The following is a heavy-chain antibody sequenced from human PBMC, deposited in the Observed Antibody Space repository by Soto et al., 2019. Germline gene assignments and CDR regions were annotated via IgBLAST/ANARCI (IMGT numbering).Heavy chain of an antibody. V-gene: IGHV3-23*01. D-gene: IGHD3-3*01. CDR2: ISGSGGST. CDR1: GCTFSSYA. J-gene: IGHJ6*02. Sequence: GGSLRLSCAASGCTFSSYAMSWVRQAPGKGLEWVSAISGSGGSTYYADSVKGRFTISRDNSKNTLYLQMNSLRAEDTAVYYCAKDRRSSITIFGGRMDVWGQGTTVTVSS. CDR3: AKDRRSSITIFGGRMDV.